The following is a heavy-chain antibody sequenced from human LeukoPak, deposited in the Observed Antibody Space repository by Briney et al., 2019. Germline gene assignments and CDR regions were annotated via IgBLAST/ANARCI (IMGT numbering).Heavy chain of an antibody. CDR1: GFTFSDHY. CDR3: ARESSIFWVVTRSYMDV. J-gene: IGHJ6*03. V-gene: IGHV3-72*01. D-gene: IGHD3-3*01. Sequence: QTGGSLRLSCAASGFTFSDHYIDWVRQAPGKGLEWVGHSRNKAENHKIEYAASVKGGFTISRDYSKNSLYLQMNSLKTEDTAVYHCARESSIFWVVTRSYMDVWGKGTTVTVSS. CDR2: SRNKAENHKI.